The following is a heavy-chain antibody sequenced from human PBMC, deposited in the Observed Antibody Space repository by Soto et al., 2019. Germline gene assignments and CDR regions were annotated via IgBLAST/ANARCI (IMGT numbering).Heavy chain of an antibody. CDR2: TYYRSKWYN. J-gene: IGHJ4*02. V-gene: IGHV6-1*01. CDR1: WDSFSSNTAA. CDR3: ARSTSRYFDY. Sequence: SQTLSLTCALSWDSFSSNTAACNWSRQSPSRGLEWLGRTYYRSKWYNDSTVSVKSRITINPDTSKNQFSLQVNSATPEDTDAYYCARSTSRYFDYWGQGTLVTVSS.